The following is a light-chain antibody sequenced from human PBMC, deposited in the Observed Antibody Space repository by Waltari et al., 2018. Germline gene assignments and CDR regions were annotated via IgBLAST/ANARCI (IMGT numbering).Light chain of an antibody. J-gene: IGKJ1*01. CDR2: DAS. Sequence: IVFTQSPATLSLSPGESATLPCRASQSISTYLAWYQQKPGQAPRLLISDASYMATGIPARFSGSGSGTDFTLTISSLEPEDFAVYYCQQRSDLPPITFGQGTKVEI. V-gene: IGKV3-11*01. CDR1: QSISTY. CDR3: QQRSDLPPIT.